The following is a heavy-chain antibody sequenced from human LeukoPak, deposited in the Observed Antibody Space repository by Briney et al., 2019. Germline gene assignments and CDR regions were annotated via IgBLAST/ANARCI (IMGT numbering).Heavy chain of an antibody. CDR3: ARNSRPHTAMVSVDY. D-gene: IGHD5-18*01. Sequence: EASVKVSCKASGYTFTSYGISWVRQAPGQGLEWMGWISAYNGNTNYAQKLQGRVTMTTDTSTSTAYMELRSLRSDDTAVYYCARNSRPHTAMVSVDYWGQGTLVTVSS. J-gene: IGHJ4*02. V-gene: IGHV1-18*01. CDR2: ISAYNGNT. CDR1: GYTFTSYG.